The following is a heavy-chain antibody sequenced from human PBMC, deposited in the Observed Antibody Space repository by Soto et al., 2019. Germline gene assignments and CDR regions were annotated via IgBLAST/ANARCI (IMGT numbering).Heavy chain of an antibody. Sequence: QVQLVQSGAEVKKPGASVKVSCKASGYIFTSHYMHWMRQAPGQGLEWMGFIAPSVGSTTYAQKFQGRVTMTRDTSSSSVYMELSSLRSEDTAMYYGASEKGGFDIWGQGTVVTVSS. CDR1: GYIFTSHY. CDR3: ASEKGGFDI. J-gene: IGHJ3*02. V-gene: IGHV1-46*01. CDR2: IAPSVGST. D-gene: IGHD2-15*01.